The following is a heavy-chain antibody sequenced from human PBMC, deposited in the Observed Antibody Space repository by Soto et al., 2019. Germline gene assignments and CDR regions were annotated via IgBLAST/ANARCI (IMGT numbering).Heavy chain of an antibody. CDR3: ATQRQLLFSFDN. J-gene: IGHJ4*02. V-gene: IGHV4-39*01. Sequence: PSETLSLTCSVSDGSFSSSNYRWSWVRHPPGKRLEWIGSIYYSGSTYYNPSLESRLTITGDTSKNQFSLKLNFVTAADTAVYYCATQRQLLFSFDNWGQGTPVTVSS. CDR2: IYYSGST. D-gene: IGHD1-1*01. CDR1: DGSFSSSNYR.